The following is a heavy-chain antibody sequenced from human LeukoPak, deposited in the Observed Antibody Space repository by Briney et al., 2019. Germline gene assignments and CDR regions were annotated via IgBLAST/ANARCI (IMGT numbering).Heavy chain of an antibody. CDR3: AKVIIGAAAGTKYFQH. D-gene: IGHD6-13*01. V-gene: IGHV3-23*01. CDR2: ISGSGGST. Sequence: PGGSLRLSCAASGFTFSSYAMSWVRQAPGKGLEWVSAISGSGGSTYYADSVKGRFTISRDNSKNTLYLQMNSLRAEDTAVYYCAKVIIGAAAGTKYFQHWGQGTLVTVSS. CDR1: GFTFSSYA. J-gene: IGHJ1*01.